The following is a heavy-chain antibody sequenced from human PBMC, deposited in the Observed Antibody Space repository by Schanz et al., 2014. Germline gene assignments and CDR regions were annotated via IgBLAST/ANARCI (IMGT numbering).Heavy chain of an antibody. CDR2: MYINSGST. V-gene: IGHV3-53*01. D-gene: IGHD5-12*01. CDR1: GFTVIPNY. Sequence: EVQLVESGGGLIQPGGSLRLSCAVSGFTVIPNYMSWVRQAPGKGLEWISSMYINSGSTQYADPVKGRFIISRDSSKNTLFLQMNSLRAEDTAVYYCARDPNSVNEIDYWGQGTLVTVSS. CDR3: ARDPNSVNEIDY. J-gene: IGHJ4*02.